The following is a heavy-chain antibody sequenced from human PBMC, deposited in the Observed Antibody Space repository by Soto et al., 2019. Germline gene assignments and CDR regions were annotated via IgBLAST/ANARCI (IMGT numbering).Heavy chain of an antibody. CDR2: IYYSGST. CDR3: ARGIYNWNFAYFDY. V-gene: IGHV4-30-4*01. D-gene: IGHD1-1*01. J-gene: IGHJ4*02. CDR1: GGSISSGDYY. Sequence: KTSETLSLTCTVSGGSISSGDYYWRWIRQPPGKGLEWIGYIYYSGSTYYNPSLKSRVTISVDTSKNQFSLKLSSVTAADTAVYYCARGIYNWNFAYFDYWGQGTLVTVSS.